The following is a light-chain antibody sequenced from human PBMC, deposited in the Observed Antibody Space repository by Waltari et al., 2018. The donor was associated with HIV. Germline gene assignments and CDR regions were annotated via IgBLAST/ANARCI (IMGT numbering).Light chain of an antibody. CDR1: TAVILDHHS. J-gene: IGLJ2*01. V-gene: IGLV2-14*01. CDR3: SSYMPNGTLL. Sequence: QSALTQPASVSGSPGQTITFSCSTFTAVILDHHSLSWFRHPPNGGPHLILLDGDTRPSGVPFRYSGTKTDTTASLTISGLLFEDEGDYYCSSYMPNGTLLFGGGTKVTVL. CDR2: DGD.